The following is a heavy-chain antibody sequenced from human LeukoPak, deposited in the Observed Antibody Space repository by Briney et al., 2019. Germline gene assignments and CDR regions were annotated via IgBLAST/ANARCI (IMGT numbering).Heavy chain of an antibody. CDR1: GFTFNRCW. CDR2: INPDGRDT. Sequence: PGGSLRLSCVASGFTFNRCWMNWVRQAPGKGLEWVAHINPDGRDTYYMDSVKGRFTISRDNAQNSMYLQMNSLRVEDTAVYYCTSWGDTTAEYFQRWGQGTLVTVSS. D-gene: IGHD2-21*02. V-gene: IGHV3-7*01. J-gene: IGHJ1*01. CDR3: TSWGDTTAEYFQR.